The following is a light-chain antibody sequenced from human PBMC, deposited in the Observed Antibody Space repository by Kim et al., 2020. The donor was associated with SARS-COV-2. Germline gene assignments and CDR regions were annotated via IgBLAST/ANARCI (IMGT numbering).Light chain of an antibody. V-gene: IGKV1-8*01. CDR2: AAS. CDR1: QGISSY. CDR3: QQYYSYPYT. Sequence: SASTGDRVTITCRASQGISSYLAWYQQKPGKAPKLLIYAASILQSGVPSRFSGSGSGTDFTLTISCLQSEDFATYYCQQYYSYPYTFGQGTKLEI. J-gene: IGKJ2*01.